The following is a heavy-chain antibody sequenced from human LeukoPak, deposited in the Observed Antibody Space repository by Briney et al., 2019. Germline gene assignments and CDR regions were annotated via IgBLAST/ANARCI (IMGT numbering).Heavy chain of an antibody. Sequence: PSETLSLTCTVSGGSISSYYWSWIRQPAGKGLEWIGRIYTSGSTNYNPSLKSRVTMSVDTSKNQFSLKLSSVTAADTAVYYCARVVMAVAGRLYYYYYMDVWGKGTTVTISS. CDR2: IYTSGST. D-gene: IGHD6-19*01. CDR3: ARVVMAVAGRLYYYYYMDV. V-gene: IGHV4-4*07. CDR1: GGSISSYY. J-gene: IGHJ6*03.